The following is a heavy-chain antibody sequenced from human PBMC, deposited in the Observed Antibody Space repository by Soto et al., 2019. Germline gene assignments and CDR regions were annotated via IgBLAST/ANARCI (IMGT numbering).Heavy chain of an antibody. D-gene: IGHD4-4*01. V-gene: IGHV3-30*03. Sequence: QVQLVESGGGVVQPGRSLRPSCAASGFTFSSYGMHWVRQAPGKGLEWVAVISYDGSNKYYADSVKGRFTISRDNSKNTLYLQMNSLRAEDTAMHYCADHDYSIRWGQGTLVTVSS. CDR3: ADHDYSIR. CDR2: ISYDGSNK. CDR1: GFTFSSYG. J-gene: IGHJ4*02.